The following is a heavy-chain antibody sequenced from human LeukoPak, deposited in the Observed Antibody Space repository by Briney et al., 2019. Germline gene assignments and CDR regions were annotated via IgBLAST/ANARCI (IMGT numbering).Heavy chain of an antibody. CDR1: GFPFSSYN. CDR2: IWSDGGSQ. Sequence: GSSLRLSCAASGFPFSSYNMHWIRQAPGKGLEWVAYIWSDGGSQNYADSLRGRLTISRDNSKNTLYLHISSLRGEDTAVYYCASDNWGPESWDQGTLVSVS. V-gene: IGHV3-33*03. D-gene: IGHD7-27*01. CDR3: ASDNWGPES. J-gene: IGHJ5*02.